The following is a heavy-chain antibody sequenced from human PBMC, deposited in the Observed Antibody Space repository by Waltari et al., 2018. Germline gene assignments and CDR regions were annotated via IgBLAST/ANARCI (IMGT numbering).Heavy chain of an antibody. CDR3: AVSSYYGSGAEFLF. CDR1: GVSISSGSYY. V-gene: IGHV4-61*02. J-gene: IGHJ4*02. CDR2: IYTSGST. Sequence: QVQLQESGPGLVKPSQTLSLTCTVSGVSISSGSYYWSWIRQPGGQGLEGIGRIYTSGSTNYNPTRKGGVTISADTSKNQISRKVSSVTAADTAVYYCAVSSYYGSGAEFLFWGQGTLVTVSS. D-gene: IGHD3-10*01.